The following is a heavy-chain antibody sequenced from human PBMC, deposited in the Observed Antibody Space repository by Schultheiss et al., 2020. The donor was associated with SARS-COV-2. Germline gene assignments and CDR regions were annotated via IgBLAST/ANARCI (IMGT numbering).Heavy chain of an antibody. V-gene: IGHV4-39*07. CDR1: GGSISSSSYY. D-gene: IGHD6-19*01. CDR2: IYYSGST. J-gene: IGHJ5*01. Sequence: GSLRLSCTVSGGSISSSSYYWGWIRQPPGKGLEWIGSIYYSGSTYYNPSLKSLVTISVDTSKNQFSLKLSSVTAADTAVYYCAGQWLEPGGVWFDSWGQGTLVTVSS. CDR3: AGQWLEPGGVWFDS.